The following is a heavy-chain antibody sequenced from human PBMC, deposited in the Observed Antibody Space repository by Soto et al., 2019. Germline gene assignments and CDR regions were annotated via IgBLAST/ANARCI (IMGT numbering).Heavy chain of an antibody. CDR2: IYHSGST. CDR3: ARVGGGFWSGYYANYYYGMDV. V-gene: IGHV4-4*02. CDR1: GGSISSSNW. J-gene: IGHJ6*02. Sequence: SETLSLTCAVSGGSISSSNWWSWVRQPPGKGLEWIGEIYHSGSTNYNPSLKSRVTISVDKSKNQFSLKLSSVTAADTAVYYCARVGGGFWSGYYANYYYGMDVWGQGTTVTVSS. D-gene: IGHD3-3*01.